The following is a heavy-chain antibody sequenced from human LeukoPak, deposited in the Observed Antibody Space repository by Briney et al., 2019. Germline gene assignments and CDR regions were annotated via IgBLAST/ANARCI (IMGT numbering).Heavy chain of an antibody. CDR2: IYTSGST. Sequence: PSETLSLTCTVSGGSISSYYWSWIRQPAGKGLAWIGRIYTSGSTNYNPSLKSRVTMSVDTSKNQFSLKLSSVTAADTAVYYCARDEEYYYDSSGFDIWGQGTMVTVSS. CDR3: ARDEEYYYDSSGFDI. D-gene: IGHD3-22*01. CDR1: GGSISSYY. V-gene: IGHV4-4*07. J-gene: IGHJ3*02.